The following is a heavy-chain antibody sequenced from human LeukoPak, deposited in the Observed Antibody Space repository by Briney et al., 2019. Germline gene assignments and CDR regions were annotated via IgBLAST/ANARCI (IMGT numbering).Heavy chain of an antibody. Sequence: GGSLRLSCAASGFTVSSNYMSWVRQAPGKGLEWVSVIYSGGSTYYADSVKGRLTISRDNSKNTLYLQMNSLRAEDTAVYYCAKYFSEDTAMVVFDYWGQGTLVTVSS. J-gene: IGHJ4*02. V-gene: IGHV3-66*01. D-gene: IGHD5-18*01. CDR2: IYSGGST. CDR3: AKYFSEDTAMVVFDY. CDR1: GFTVSSNY.